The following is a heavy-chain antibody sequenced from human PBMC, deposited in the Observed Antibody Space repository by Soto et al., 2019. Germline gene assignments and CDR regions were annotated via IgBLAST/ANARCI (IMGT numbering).Heavy chain of an antibody. J-gene: IGHJ6*02. CDR2: ISYDGTNK. V-gene: IGHV3-30*18. CDR1: GFTFSSCG. Sequence: GGSLRLSCAASGFTFSSCGMHWVRQAPGKGLEWVAVISYDGTNKYYADSVKGRFTISRDSSKNTLYLEMNSLRAEDMAIYYCAKGEYYYGSGIPYYGMDVWGQGTTVTVSS. CDR3: AKGEYYYGSGIPYYGMDV. D-gene: IGHD3-10*01.